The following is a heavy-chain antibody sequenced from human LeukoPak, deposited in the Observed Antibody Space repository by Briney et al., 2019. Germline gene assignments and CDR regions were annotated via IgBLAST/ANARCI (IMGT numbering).Heavy chain of an antibody. Sequence: QAGGSLRLSCGASGFTLENYAINWVRQAPGKGLEWVSAISNSEVSSITESGDGTYHADSVKGRFTISRDSSKNTVSLQMRGLRAEDTAVYYCARGLGGGSHSGVFDYWGQGNLVTVSS. CDR1: GFTLENYA. CDR3: ARGLGGGSHSGVFDY. CDR2: ISNSEVSSITESGDGT. D-gene: IGHD1-26*01. J-gene: IGHJ4*02. V-gene: IGHV3-23*01.